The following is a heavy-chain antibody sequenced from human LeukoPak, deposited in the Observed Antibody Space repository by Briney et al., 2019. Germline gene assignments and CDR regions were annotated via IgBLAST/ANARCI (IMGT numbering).Heavy chain of an antibody. D-gene: IGHD1-26*01. Sequence: GGSLRLSCAASGFTFSDYYMSWLRQAPGRGVEWVSYISSSGSTIYYAGSVKGRFTISRDNAKNSLYLQMNSLRAEDTAVYYCARGWLVGATGPIPPNWGQGTLVTVSS. V-gene: IGHV3-11*04. CDR3: ARGWLVGATGPIPPN. CDR2: ISSSGSTI. J-gene: IGHJ4*02. CDR1: GFTFSDYY.